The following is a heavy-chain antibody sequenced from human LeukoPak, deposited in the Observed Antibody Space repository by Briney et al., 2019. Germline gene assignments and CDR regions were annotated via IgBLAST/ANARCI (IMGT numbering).Heavy chain of an antibody. D-gene: IGHD4-11*01. CDR3: ARDDTVTYYFDY. CDR1: GFTFSNSW. V-gene: IGHV3-7*01. Sequence: GGSLRLSCAASGFTFSNSWMSWVRQAPGKGLEWVAKIKQDGSEKYYVDSVKGRFTISRDNAKNTLYLQMNSLRAEDTAVYYCARDDTVTYYFDYWGQGTLVTVSS. CDR2: IKQDGSEK. J-gene: IGHJ4*02.